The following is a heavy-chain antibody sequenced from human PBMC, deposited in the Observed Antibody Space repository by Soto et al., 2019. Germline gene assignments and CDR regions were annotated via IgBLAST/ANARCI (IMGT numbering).Heavy chain of an antibody. CDR1: GFTFSSYG. CDR2: ISYDGSNK. V-gene: IGHV3-30*03. J-gene: IGHJ4*02. CDR3: AGLSAAIDY. D-gene: IGHD3-16*02. Sequence: GGSLRLSCAASGFTFSSYGMHWVRQAPGKGLEWVAVISYDGSNKYYADSVKGRFTISRDNSKNTLYLQMNSLRAEDTAVYYCAGLSAAIDYWGQGTLVTVSS.